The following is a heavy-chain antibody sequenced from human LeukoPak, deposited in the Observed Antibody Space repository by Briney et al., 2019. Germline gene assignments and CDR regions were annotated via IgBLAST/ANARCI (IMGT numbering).Heavy chain of an antibody. D-gene: IGHD6-6*01. CDR3: ATASSSSGLATIDY. V-gene: IGHV1-69*13. CDR2: IIPIFGTA. CDR1: GGTFSSYA. J-gene: IGHJ4*02. Sequence: ASVTVSCKASGGTFSSYAISWVRQAPGQGLEWMGGIIPIFGTANYAQKFQGRVTITADESTSTAYMELSSLRSEDTAVYYCATASSSSGLATIDYWGQGTLVTVSS.